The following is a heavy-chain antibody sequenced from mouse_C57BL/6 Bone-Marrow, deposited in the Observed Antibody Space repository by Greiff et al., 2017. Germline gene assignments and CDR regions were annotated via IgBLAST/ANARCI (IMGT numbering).Heavy chain of an antibody. J-gene: IGHJ2*01. D-gene: IGHD2-2*01. Sequence: EVQLVESGGGLVQPGGSLKLSCAASGFTFSDYYMYWVRQTPEKRLEWVAYISNGGGSTYYPDTVKGRFTISRDNAKNTLYLQMSRLKSEDTAMYYCATLYYGYDGGDYFDYWGQGTTLTVSS. CDR3: ATLYYGYDGGDYFDY. CDR1: GFTFSDYY. CDR2: ISNGGGST. V-gene: IGHV5-12*01.